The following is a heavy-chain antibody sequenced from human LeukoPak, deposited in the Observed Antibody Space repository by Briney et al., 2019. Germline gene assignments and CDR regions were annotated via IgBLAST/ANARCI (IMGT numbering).Heavy chain of an antibody. CDR2: IFPRTSEV. V-gene: IGHV5-51*01. CDR1: GNTFGTYW. J-gene: IGHJ5*02. CDR3: ARHTGRPQAGWFDP. Sequence: GEPLKISCKDVGNTFGTYWVGWVRQMPGKGLEYMGIIFPRTSEVGYGPAFQGQVTISADKSLSTAYLQWTGLKASDTAMYYCARHTGRPQAGWFDPWGQGTLVTVSA. D-gene: IGHD3-10*01.